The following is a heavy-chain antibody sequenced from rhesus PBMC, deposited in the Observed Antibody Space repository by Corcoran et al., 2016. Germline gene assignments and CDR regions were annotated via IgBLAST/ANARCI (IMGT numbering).Heavy chain of an antibody. V-gene: IGHV4S9*01. J-gene: IGHJ4*01. CDR3: ARDDTAGTD. D-gene: IGHD5-24*01. CDR2: VYGNSAST. Sequence: HVQLQESGPGLVKPSETLSLTCAVYGCSISDYYSWNWIRQPPGKGLECIGNVYGNSASTYYNPALKSRVTISKDTSKNQFFLKLSSVTAADTAVYYCARDDTAGTDWGQGVLVTVSS. CDR1: GCSISDYYS.